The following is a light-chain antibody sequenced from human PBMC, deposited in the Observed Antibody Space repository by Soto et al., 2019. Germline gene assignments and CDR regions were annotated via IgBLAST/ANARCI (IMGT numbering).Light chain of an antibody. Sequence: ELTQPRSVSVAPGQTATISCGENNIDSRTVHWYQQKPGQAPLLVVYDNSFRPSGIPNRFSGSNSGNTATLTISRVEAGDEADYYCQVWDNVDDHIYVFGTGTKVTVL. CDR1: NIDSRT. J-gene: IGLJ1*01. CDR2: DNS. CDR3: QVWDNVDDHIYV. V-gene: IGLV3-21*02.